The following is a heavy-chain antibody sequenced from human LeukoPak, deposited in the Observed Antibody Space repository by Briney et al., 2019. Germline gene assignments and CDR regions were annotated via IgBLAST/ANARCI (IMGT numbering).Heavy chain of an antibody. CDR2: IYYIGRH. CDR3: ARLEQGLRSGWYVNYFDY. CDR1: GGSISSYY. D-gene: IGHD6-19*01. Sequence: SETLSLTCTVSGGSISSYYWSWIRQPPGKGLEWIGYIYYIGRHNYNPSLKSRVTTSVHTSKNQFSLKLSSVTAADTAVYYCARLEQGLRSGWYVNYFDYWGQRTLVTVPS. V-gene: IGHV4-59*08. J-gene: IGHJ4*02.